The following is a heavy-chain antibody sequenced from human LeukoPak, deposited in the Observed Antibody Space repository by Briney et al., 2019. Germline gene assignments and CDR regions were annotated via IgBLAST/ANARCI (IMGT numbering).Heavy chain of an antibody. CDR2: ISSSSSYI. D-gene: IGHD6-13*01. V-gene: IGHV3-21*01. CDR3: ARDGGYSSSWYGGHFDY. J-gene: IGHJ4*02. Sequence: PGGSLRLSCAASGFTFSSYSMNWVRQAPGKGLEWVSSISSSSSYIYYADSVKGRFTISRDNAKNSLYLQMNSLRAEDTAVYYCARDGGYSSSWYGGHFDYWGQGTLVTVSS. CDR1: GFTFSSYS.